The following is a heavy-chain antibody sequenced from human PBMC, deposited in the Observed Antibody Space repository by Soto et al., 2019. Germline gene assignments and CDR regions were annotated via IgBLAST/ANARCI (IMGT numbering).Heavy chain of an antibody. CDR1: GFTFSTYA. CDR3: AKKHDYSTPEYYYYGMDV. CDR2: ISEDGVYT. V-gene: IGHV3-23*01. J-gene: IGHJ6*02. Sequence: GGSLRLSCTASGFTFSTYAMSWVRQAPGEGLEWVSSISEDGVYTYYADSGKGRFTISRDNSKNTLYLQMNSLRAEDTAVYYCAKKHDYSTPEYYYYGMDVWGQGTTVTV. D-gene: IGHD4-4*01.